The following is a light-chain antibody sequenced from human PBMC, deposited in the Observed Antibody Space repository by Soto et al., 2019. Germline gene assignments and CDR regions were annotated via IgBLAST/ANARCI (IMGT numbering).Light chain of an antibody. V-gene: IGLV2-14*03. Sequence: QSVLTQPASVSGSPGQSITISCTGSSSDIGTYNYVSWFQQHPGKAPRLIISDVSNRPSGISNRFSGSKSGNTASLTISGLRAEDEADYFCSSYTTSSTQVLFGGGTKVTVL. CDR1: SSDIGTYNY. CDR2: DVS. CDR3: SSYTTSSTQVL. J-gene: IGLJ2*01.